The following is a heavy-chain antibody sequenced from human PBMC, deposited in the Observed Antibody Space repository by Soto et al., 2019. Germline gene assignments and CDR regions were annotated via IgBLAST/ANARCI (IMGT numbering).Heavy chain of an antibody. CDR3: ARALDIGVAGAFAY. Sequence: HLVQSGAEVKTPGASVKVSCKASGYSFTTYGFTRLRQAPGQGLEWLGWINAHNGYTNYAQNLQGRVTLTTDTSTSTAYMELRSLRSDDTAVYYCARALDIGVAGAFAYWGQGTLVIVSS. J-gene: IGHJ4*02. CDR1: GYSFTTYG. D-gene: IGHD6-19*01. V-gene: IGHV1-18*01. CDR2: INAHNGYT.